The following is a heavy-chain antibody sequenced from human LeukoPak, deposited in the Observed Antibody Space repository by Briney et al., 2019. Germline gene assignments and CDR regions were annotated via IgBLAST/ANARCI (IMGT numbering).Heavy chain of an antibody. CDR2: ISGSGGST. CDR1: GFTFSDYY. CDR3: AKDLNGGYYDSSGYYLKYPFDY. J-gene: IGHJ4*02. D-gene: IGHD3-22*01. V-gene: IGHV3-23*01. Sequence: GGSLRLSCAASGFTFSDYYMSWIRQAPGKGLEWVSAISGSGGSTYYADSVKGRFTISRDNSKNTLYLQMNSLRAEDTAVYYCAKDLNGGYYDSSGYYLKYPFDYWGQGTLVTVSS.